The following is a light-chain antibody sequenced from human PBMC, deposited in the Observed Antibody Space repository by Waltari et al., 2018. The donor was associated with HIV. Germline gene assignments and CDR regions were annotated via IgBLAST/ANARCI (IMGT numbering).Light chain of an antibody. CDR1: QSLLYTSNNNHY. Sequence: IVMTQSTDSLPVSMGERAPINCKYIQSLLYTSNNNHYLGWYQQKPGQSPKLLLYWASTRESGVPDRFRGSGSGTDFTLSITSLQPEDVAVYYCQQYYTTPYTFGQGTKLEI. V-gene: IGKV4-1*01. J-gene: IGKJ2*01. CDR3: QQYYTTPYT. CDR2: WAS.